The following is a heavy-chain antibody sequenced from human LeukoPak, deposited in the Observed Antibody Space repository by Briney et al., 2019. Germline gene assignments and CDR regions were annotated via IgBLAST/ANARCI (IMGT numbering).Heavy chain of an antibody. CDR1: GGTFSGYY. CDR3: ARGAHRLATELGSCSSTSCSRLGYSSGWYRY. V-gene: IGHV4-34*01. D-gene: IGHD2-2*01. CDR2: INHSGST. Sequence: SETLSLTCAVYGGTFSGYYWSWIRQPPGKGLEWIGEINHSGSTNYNPSLKSRVTLSVDPSNAQFSLKLSSLTAADTAVYYCARGAHRLATELGSCSSTSCSRLGYSSGWYRYWGQETLVTVSS. J-gene: IGHJ4*02.